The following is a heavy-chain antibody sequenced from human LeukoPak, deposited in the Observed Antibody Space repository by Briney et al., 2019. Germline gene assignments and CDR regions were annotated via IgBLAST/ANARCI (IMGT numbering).Heavy chain of an antibody. D-gene: IGHD6-13*01. J-gene: IGHJ4*02. Sequence: GGSLRLSCAASGFTFSIYWMHWVRQAPGNGLVWVSRINSDGSTTTYADSVKGRFTISRDNAKNTLYLQMNSLRAEDTAVYYCARDLVASSSPYYFDYWGQGTLVTVSS. CDR1: GFTFSIYW. V-gene: IGHV3-74*01. CDR2: INSDGSTT. CDR3: ARDLVASSSPYYFDY.